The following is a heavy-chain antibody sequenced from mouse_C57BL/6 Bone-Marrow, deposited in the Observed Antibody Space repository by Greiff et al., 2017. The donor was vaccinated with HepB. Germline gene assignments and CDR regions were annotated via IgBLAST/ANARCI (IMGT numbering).Heavy chain of an antibody. CDR3: ARGAYYYGSRYYAMDY. CDR2: ISYDGSN. Sequence: EVQLQQSGPGLVKPSQSLSLTCSVTGYSITSGYYWNWIRQFPGNKLEWMGYISYDGSNNYNPSLKNRISITRDTSKNQFFLKLNSVTTEDTATYYCARGAYYYGSRYYAMDYWGQGTSVTVSS. V-gene: IGHV3-6*01. J-gene: IGHJ4*01. CDR1: GYSITSGYY. D-gene: IGHD1-1*01.